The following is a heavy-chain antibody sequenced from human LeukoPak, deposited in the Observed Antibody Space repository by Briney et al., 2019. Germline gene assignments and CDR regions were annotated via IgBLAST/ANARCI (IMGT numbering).Heavy chain of an antibody. CDR1: GFTSSSYA. Sequence: PGGSLRLSCASSGFTSSSYAMSWVRQTPGKGLESVANIKQDGSEKYYVDSVKGRFTISRDNAKNSLYLQMNSLRAEDTAVYYCARTRYSRYYYYYMDVWGKGTTVTVSS. D-gene: IGHD4-11*01. J-gene: IGHJ6*03. V-gene: IGHV3-7*01. CDR3: ARTRYSRYYYYYMDV. CDR2: IKQDGSEK.